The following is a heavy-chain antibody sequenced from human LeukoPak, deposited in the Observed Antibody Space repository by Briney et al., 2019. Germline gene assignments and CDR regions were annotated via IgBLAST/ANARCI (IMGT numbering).Heavy chain of an antibody. D-gene: IGHD4-17*01. CDR1: GDSISSSSFY. V-gene: IGHV4-39*01. CDR3: ARADGDYVWDY. J-gene: IGHJ4*02. Sequence: SETLSLTCTVSGDSISSSSFYWGWIRQPPGKGLEWIGSIYYSGSTYYDPSLKSRVTISVDTSKNQFSLKLSSVTAADTAVYYCARADGDYVWDYWGQGTLVTVSS. CDR2: IYYSGST.